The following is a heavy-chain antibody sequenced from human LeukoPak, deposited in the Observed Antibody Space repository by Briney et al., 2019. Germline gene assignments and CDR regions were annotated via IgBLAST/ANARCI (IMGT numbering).Heavy chain of an antibody. CDR1: GFAFGEFA. Sequence: GGSLRLSCAASGFAFGEFAMHWVRQLPGGGLEWVSGISWNSDDIDYAASVRGRFTISRDNAKSSLYLQMNSLREDDTALYYCTRDVDFDSWGQGTQVTVAS. CDR3: TRDVDFDS. CDR2: ISWNSDDI. J-gene: IGHJ4*02. V-gene: IGHV3-9*01.